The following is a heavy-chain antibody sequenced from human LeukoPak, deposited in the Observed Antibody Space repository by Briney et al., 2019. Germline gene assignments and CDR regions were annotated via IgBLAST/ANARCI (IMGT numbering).Heavy chain of an antibody. D-gene: IGHD6-19*01. J-gene: IGHJ4*02. V-gene: IGHV3-7*01. CDR3: EGSAGY. CDR1: GFTFSNYW. CDR2: IKKDGSEK. Sequence: GGSLRLSCAASGFTFSNYWMSWVRQALGKGLEWVANIKKDGSEKYYVDSVKGRFTISRDNAKNSLYLQMNSLRVEDTAVYYCEGSAGYWGQGTLVTVSS.